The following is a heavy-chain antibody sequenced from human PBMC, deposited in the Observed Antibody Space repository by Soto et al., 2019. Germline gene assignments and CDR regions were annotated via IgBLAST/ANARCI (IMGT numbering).Heavy chain of an antibody. CDR3: ARVKDGPPYYYYCGMDV. CDR1: GYTFTSYG. J-gene: IGHJ6*02. CDR2: ISAYNGNT. Sequence: QVQLVQSGAEVKKPGASVKVSCKASGYTFTSYGISWVRQAPGQGLEWMGWISAYNGNTNYAQKLQGRVTMTTDTSTSTAYMELRSLRSDDTVVYYCARVKDGPPYYYYCGMDVWGQGTTVTVSS. V-gene: IGHV1-18*01.